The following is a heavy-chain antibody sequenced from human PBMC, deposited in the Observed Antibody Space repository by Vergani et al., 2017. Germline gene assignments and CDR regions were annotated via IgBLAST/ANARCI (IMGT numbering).Heavy chain of an antibody. CDR2: VFWDDDK. J-gene: IGHJ3*02. Sequence: QITLKESGPTLVKPTQTLTLTCTFSGFSLTTRGVAVGWIRQPPGKALEWLAIVFWDDDKRYSPSLRNRVTITRDTSRNQVVLTMTNIDPVDTATYYCTHSDCSGGSCYWCCHDAFDIWGQGTMVTVSS. D-gene: IGHD2-15*01. V-gene: IGHV2-5*02. CDR3: THSDCSGGSCYWCCHDAFDI. CDR1: GFSLTTRGVA.